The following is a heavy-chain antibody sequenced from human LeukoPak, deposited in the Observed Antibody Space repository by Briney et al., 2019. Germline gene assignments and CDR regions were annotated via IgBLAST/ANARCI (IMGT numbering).Heavy chain of an antibody. J-gene: IGHJ4*02. CDR1: GFTPSSYA. V-gene: IGHV3-23*01. CDR2: ISGGGGST. Sequence: GGSLRLSCAPSGFTPSSYAMSWVRQAPGKGLEWVSAISGGGGSTYYADYVKGRFTISRDNSKNTLYLQMHSLRAEDTAVYYCAKERSFDYWGQGTLVTVSS. CDR3: AKERSFDY.